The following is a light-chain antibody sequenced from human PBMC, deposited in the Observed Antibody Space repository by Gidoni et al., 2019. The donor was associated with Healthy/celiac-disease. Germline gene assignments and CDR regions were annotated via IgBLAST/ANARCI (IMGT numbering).Light chain of an antibody. CDR2: DAP. J-gene: IGKJ2*01. CDR3: QQRSNWPPLYT. CDR1: QSVSSY. Sequence: EIVLTQSPATLSLAPGERATLSCRASQSVSSYLAWYQQKHGQAPRLLIYDAPNRATGIPARFSGSGSGTDFTLTISSLEPEDFAVYYCQQRSNWPPLYTFGQGTKLEIK. V-gene: IGKV3-11*01.